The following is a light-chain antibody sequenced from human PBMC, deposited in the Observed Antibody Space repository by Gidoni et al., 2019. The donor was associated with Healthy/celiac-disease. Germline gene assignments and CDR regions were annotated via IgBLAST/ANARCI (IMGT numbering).Light chain of an antibody. CDR1: QSVLYSSNNKNY. CDR2: WAS. J-gene: IGKJ3*01. CDR3: QQYYSTPFT. V-gene: IGKV4-1*01. Sequence: DIVMTQSPDSLAVSLGERATINCKSSQSVLYSSNNKNYLAWYQQKPGPPHKLLIYWASTRESGVPDRFSGSGSGTDFTLTISSLQAEDVAVYYCQQYYSTPFTFGPGTKVDIK.